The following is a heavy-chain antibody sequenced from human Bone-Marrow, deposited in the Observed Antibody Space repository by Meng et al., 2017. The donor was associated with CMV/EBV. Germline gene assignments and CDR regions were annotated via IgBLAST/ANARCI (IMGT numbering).Heavy chain of an antibody. Sequence: GESLKISCAASGFTFSSYSMNWVRQAPGKGLEWVSSISSSSSYIYYADSVKGRFTISRDNAKNSLYLQMNSLRAEDTAVYYCARDGDRGIFGVGEDAFDIWGQGKMVTFSS. J-gene: IGHJ3*02. CDR2: ISSSSSYI. CDR1: GFTFSSYS. D-gene: IGHD3-3*01. CDR3: ARDGDRGIFGVGEDAFDI. V-gene: IGHV3-21*01.